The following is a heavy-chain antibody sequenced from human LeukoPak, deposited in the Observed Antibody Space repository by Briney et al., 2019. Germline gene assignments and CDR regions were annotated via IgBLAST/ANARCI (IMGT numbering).Heavy chain of an antibody. D-gene: IGHD6-19*01. CDR1: GYIFTNYY. CDR2: INPSGGST. CDR3: ARDHGSAYCRAPRH. V-gene: IGHV1-46*01. Sequence: GASVKVSCKASGYIFTNYYMHWVRQAPGQGLEWMGTINPSGGSTTYAQKFQGRVTMTRDTSTSTVYMELSSLRSEDTAVYYCARDHGSAYCRAPRHWGQGTLVTVSS. J-gene: IGHJ4*02.